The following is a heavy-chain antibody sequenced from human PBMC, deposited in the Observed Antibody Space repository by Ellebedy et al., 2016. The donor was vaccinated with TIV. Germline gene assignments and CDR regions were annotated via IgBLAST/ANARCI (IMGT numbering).Heavy chain of an antibody. D-gene: IGHD3-3*01. CDR2: INPSGDRT. V-gene: IGHV1-46*01. CDR3: ARDRLSEVFDGGLGVDQGLAPYCMDV. Sequence: ASVKVSCXPSGYTFTSYYLHWVRQAPGQGLEWMGIINPSGDRTSYAQKSQGRVTMTRDTFTSTVSMEMSNLRCEDTAVYYRARDRLSEVFDGGLGVDQGLAPYCMDVWGKGTTVTVSS. J-gene: IGHJ6*03. CDR1: GYTFTSYY.